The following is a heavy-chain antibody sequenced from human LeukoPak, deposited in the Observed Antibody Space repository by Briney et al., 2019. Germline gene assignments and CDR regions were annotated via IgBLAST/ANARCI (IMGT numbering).Heavy chain of an antibody. CDR2: IYYSGST. Sequence: SETLSLTCTVSGGSISSYYWSWIRQPPGKGLEWIGYIYYSGSTNYNPSLKSRVTISVDTSKNQFSLKLSSVTAADTAVYYCARGPIYYDSLYYYYGMDVWGQGTTVTVSS. D-gene: IGHD3-22*01. V-gene: IGHV4-59*01. CDR1: GGSISSYY. CDR3: ARGPIYYDSLYYYYGMDV. J-gene: IGHJ6*02.